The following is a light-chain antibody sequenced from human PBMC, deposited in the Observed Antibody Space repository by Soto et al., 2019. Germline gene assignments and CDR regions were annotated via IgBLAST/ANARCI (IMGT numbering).Light chain of an antibody. J-gene: IGLJ2*01. V-gene: IGLV1-44*01. CDR2: SND. Sequence: QAVVTQPPSASGTPGQRVTISCSGSSSNIGSNTVNWYHQLPGAAPKLLLYSNDQRPSGVPDRFSGSKSGTSASLAISGLQSEDEADYHCAAWDDSLNAVVFGGGTKLTVL. CDR3: AAWDDSLNAVV. CDR1: SSNIGSNT.